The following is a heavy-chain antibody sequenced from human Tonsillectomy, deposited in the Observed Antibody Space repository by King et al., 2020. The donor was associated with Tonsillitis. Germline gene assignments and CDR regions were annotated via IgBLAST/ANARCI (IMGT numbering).Heavy chain of an antibody. CDR1: GYTFTSYD. D-gene: IGHD4-11*01. V-gene: IGHV1-8*01. Sequence: VQLVESGAEVKKPGASVKVSCKASGYTFTSYDINWVRQATGQGLEWMGWMNPNSGNTGYAEKFQGRVTMTRNTSISTAYMELSSLRSEDTAVYYCARLQYSYYYSGMDVWGQGTTVTVSS. CDR3: ARLQYSYYYSGMDV. J-gene: IGHJ6*02. CDR2: MNPNSGNT.